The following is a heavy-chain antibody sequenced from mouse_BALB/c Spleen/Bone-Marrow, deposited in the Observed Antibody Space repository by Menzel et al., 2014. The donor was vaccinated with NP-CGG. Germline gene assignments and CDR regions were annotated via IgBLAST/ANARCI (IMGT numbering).Heavy chain of an antibody. D-gene: IGHD2-10*02. V-gene: IGHV3-6*02. CDR2: ISYDGSN. CDR3: ARVYGNYFFAY. Sequence: EVQLQESGPGRVKPSQSLSLTCSVTGYSITSGYYWNWIRQFPGNKPEWMGYISYDGSNNYNPSLKNRISITRDTSKNQFFLKLNSVTTEDTATYYCARVYGNYFFAYWGQGTLVTVSA. CDR1: GYSITSGYY. J-gene: IGHJ3*01.